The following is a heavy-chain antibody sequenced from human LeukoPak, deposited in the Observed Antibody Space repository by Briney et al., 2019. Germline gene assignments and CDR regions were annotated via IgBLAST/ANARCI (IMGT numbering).Heavy chain of an antibody. V-gene: IGHV4-39*07. D-gene: IGHD3-22*01. Sequence: PSETLSLTCTVSGGSITSYYWGWIRQPPGKGLEWIGSIYYSGSTYYNPSLKSRVTISVDTSKNQFSLKLSSVTAADTAVYYCARAVLAYYYDSSGSEYFDYWGQGTLVTVSS. CDR3: ARAVLAYYYDSSGSEYFDY. CDR2: IYYSGST. J-gene: IGHJ4*02. CDR1: GGSITSYY.